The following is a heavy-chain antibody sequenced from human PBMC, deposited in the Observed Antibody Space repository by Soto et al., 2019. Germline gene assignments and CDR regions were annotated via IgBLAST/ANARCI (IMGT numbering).Heavy chain of an antibody. J-gene: IGHJ4*02. V-gene: IGHV1-18*04. CDR1: GYTFTSYG. D-gene: IGHD3-16*02. Sequence: ASVKVSCKASGYTFTSYGISWVRQAPGQGLEWMGWISAYNGNTNYAQKLQGRVTMTTDTSTSTAYMELRSLRSEDTAVYYCARDNTNDYVWGSYPPPLDYWGQGTLVTVSS. CDR3: ARDNTNDYVWGSYPPPLDY. CDR2: ISAYNGNT.